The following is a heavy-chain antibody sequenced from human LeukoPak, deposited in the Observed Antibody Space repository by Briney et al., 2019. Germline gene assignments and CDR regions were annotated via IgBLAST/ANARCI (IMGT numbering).Heavy chain of an antibody. CDR2: MNPNSGNT. CDR1: GYTFTNYD. V-gene: IGHV1-8*01. D-gene: IGHD2-2*01. Sequence: ASVRVSFKTSGYTFTNYDINWVRQATGQGREWMGWMNPNSGNTGYAQKFQGRVTITRNTSISTAYMELSSLRSEDTAVYYCARPHCSSTDCHPPEWFDPWGQGTLVTVSS. J-gene: IGHJ5*02. CDR3: ARPHCSSTDCHPPEWFDP.